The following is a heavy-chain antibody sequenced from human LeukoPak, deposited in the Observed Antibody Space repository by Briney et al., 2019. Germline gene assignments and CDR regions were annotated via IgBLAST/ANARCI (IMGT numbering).Heavy chain of an antibody. D-gene: IGHD7-27*01. CDR2: ISTSGST. CDR3: ARDGDPRYWGSGYYYGMDV. CDR1: GFIFSTYG. Sequence: GGSLRLSCAGAGFIFSTYGMSWVRQAPGKGLERVSGISTSGSTYYADPVKGRFTISRDNSKNTLSLQMNSLRADDTAVYYCARDGDPRYWGSGYYYGMDVWGQGATVTVSS. J-gene: IGHJ6*02. V-gene: IGHV3-23*01.